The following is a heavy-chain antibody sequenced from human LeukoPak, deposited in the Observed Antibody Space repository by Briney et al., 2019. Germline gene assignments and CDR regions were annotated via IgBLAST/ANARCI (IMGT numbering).Heavy chain of an antibody. CDR3: ARDDCSGGSCYGDGWFDP. CDR2: INPNSGGT. CDR1: GYTFTGYY. J-gene: IGHJ5*02. V-gene: IGHV1-2*02. Sequence: GASVEVSCKASGYTFTGYYMHWVRQAPGQGLEWMGWINPNSGGTNYAQKFQGRVTMTRDTSISTAYMELSRLRSDDTAVYYCARDDCSGGSCYGDGWFDPWGQGTLVTVSS. D-gene: IGHD2-15*01.